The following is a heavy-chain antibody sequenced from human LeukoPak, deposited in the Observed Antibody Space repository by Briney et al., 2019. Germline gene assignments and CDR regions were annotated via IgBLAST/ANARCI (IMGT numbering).Heavy chain of an antibody. Sequence: GRSLRLSCAASGFTFDDYAMHWVRQAPGKGLEWVSGISWNSGSIGYADSVKGRFTISRDNAKNSLYLQMNSLRAEDTALYYCAKDKSDCSGGSCYAYDAFDIWGQGIMVTVSS. CDR3: AKDKSDCSGGSCYAYDAFDI. J-gene: IGHJ3*02. D-gene: IGHD2-15*01. CDR1: GFTFDDYA. CDR2: ISWNSGSI. V-gene: IGHV3-9*01.